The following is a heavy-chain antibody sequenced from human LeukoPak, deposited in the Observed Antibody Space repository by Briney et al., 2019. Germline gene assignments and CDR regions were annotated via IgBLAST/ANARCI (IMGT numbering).Heavy chain of an antibody. V-gene: IGHV1-2*02. CDR1: GYTFTGYY. J-gene: IGHJ4*02. CDR2: INPHSGGT. CDR3: ARAMTTLTQIRRYDFDC. D-gene: IGHD4-11*01. Sequence: GASVKVSCKASGYTFTGYYIHWVRQAPGQGLEWMGWINPHSGGTNYAQNFQGRVTMTRDTSISTAYMELSRLRSDDTAMYFCARAMTTLTQIRRYDFDCWGQGTLATVSS.